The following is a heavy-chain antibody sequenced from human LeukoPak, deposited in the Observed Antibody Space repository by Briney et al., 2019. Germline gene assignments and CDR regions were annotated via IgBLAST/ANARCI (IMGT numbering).Heavy chain of an antibody. Sequence: GGSLRLSCAASGFTFDDYAMHWVRQAPGKGLEWVSGISWNSGSIGYADSVKGRFTISRDNAKNSLYLQMNSLRAEDTAVYYCARDISIAAPPAYWGQGTLVTVSS. CDR3: ARDISIAAPPAY. J-gene: IGHJ4*02. CDR1: GFTFDDYA. D-gene: IGHD6-6*01. V-gene: IGHV3-9*01. CDR2: ISWNSGSI.